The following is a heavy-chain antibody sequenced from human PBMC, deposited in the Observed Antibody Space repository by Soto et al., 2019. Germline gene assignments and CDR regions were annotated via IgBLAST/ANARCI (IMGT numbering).Heavy chain of an antibody. J-gene: IGHJ4*02. V-gene: IGHV3-74*01. Sequence: GGSLRLSCAASGFTFSNYWMHWVRQAPGKGLVWVSRINSDGSSTSYADSVKGRFTISRDNAKNTLYLQMNSLRAEDTAIYYCVRHSSSSLFDYWGQGTLVTVSS. CDR3: VRHSSSSLFDY. D-gene: IGHD6-6*01. CDR1: GFTFSNYW. CDR2: INSDGSST.